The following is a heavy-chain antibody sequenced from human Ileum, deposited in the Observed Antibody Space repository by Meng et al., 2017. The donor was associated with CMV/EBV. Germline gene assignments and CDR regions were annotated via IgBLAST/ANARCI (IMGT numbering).Heavy chain of an antibody. V-gene: IGHV3-7*01. Sequence: QLVESGGGLVQPGGSRRLSCAASGFTFNNFWMSWVRQAPGKGLEWVANIKNDGSEIYYADSVKGRFTISRDNAKNLLYLQMNSLRAEDTAVYYCRVGHYSDFWGQGTLVTVSS. CDR2: IKNDGSEI. CDR3: RVGHYSDF. J-gene: IGHJ4*02. D-gene: IGHD3-10*01. CDR1: GFTFNNFW.